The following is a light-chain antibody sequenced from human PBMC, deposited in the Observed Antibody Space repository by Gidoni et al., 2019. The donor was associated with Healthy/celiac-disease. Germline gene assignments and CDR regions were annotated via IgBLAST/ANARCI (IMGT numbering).Light chain of an antibody. CDR2: GAS. CDR3: QQYNNWWT. V-gene: IGKV3-15*01. J-gene: IGKJ1*01. Sequence: DIVMTKSPATLSVSPGESATPSCRASQSVSSNLAWYQQKPGQAPRLLIYGASTRATGIPARFSGSGSGTEFTLTISSLQSEDFAVYYCQQYNNWWTFGQGTKVEIK. CDR1: QSVSSN.